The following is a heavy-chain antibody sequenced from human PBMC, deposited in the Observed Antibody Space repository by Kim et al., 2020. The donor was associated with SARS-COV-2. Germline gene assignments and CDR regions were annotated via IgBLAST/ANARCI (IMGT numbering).Heavy chain of an antibody. D-gene: IGHD6-13*01. J-gene: IGHJ5*02. CDR3: AKEGRSSRAGGGCWFDP. V-gene: IGHV3-30*02. Sequence: VKGRFTISRDNSKNTLSLQMNSLRADDTAIYYCAKEGRSSRAGGGCWFDPWGQGTLVTVSS.